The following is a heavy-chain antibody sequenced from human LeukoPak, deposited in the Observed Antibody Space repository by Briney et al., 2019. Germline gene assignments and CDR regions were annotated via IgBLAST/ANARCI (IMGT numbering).Heavy chain of an antibody. Sequence: PGGSLRLSCAASGFTVRTNYMSWVRQAPGKGLEWVSVIYSGGSTYYADSVKGRFTISRDNSKNTLSLQMNSLRAEDTAAYYCARVYRAVAGSGYYFDYWGQGTLVTVSS. D-gene: IGHD6-19*01. CDR3: ARVYRAVAGSGYYFDY. J-gene: IGHJ4*02. V-gene: IGHV3-53*01. CDR1: GFTVRTNY. CDR2: IYSGGST.